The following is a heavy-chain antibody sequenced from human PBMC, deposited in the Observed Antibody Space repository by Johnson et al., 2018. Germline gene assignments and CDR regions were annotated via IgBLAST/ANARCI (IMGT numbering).Heavy chain of an antibody. J-gene: IGHJ3*02. Sequence: QVQLVQSGGGLVKPGGSLRLSCAASGFSLSDYYMTWIRQAPGKGLEWVSYIGSTGTSIYYGDSVKGRFAISRDNSKNTRYVQMDSLRAEDPAVYYCAKDRSGRDSSRWSDAFDIWGPGTMVTVSS. V-gene: IGHV3-11*04. CDR2: IGSTGTSI. CDR1: GFSLSDYY. D-gene: IGHD3-10*01. CDR3: AKDRSGRDSSRWSDAFDI.